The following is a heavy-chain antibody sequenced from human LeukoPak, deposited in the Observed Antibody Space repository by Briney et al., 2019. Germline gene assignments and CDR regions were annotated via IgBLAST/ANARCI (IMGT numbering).Heavy chain of an antibody. CDR2: MNPNSGNT. CDR3: ARGVIQLWSGDY. J-gene: IGHJ4*02. Sequence: ASVKVSCKASGYTFTSYDINWVRQATGQGLEWMGWMNPNSGNTGYAQKFQGRVTMTRNTSISTAYMELSSLRSEDTAVYYCARGVIQLWSGDYWGQGTLVTVSS. D-gene: IGHD5-18*01. CDR1: GYTFTSYD. V-gene: IGHV1-8*01.